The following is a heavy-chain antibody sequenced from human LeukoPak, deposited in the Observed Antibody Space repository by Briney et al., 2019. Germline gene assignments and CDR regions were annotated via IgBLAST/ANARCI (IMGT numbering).Heavy chain of an antibody. J-gene: IGHJ4*02. CDR1: GFTFSSYG. CDR3: AKDGLDIVATSGESFDY. CDR2: IRYDGSNE. D-gene: IGHD5-12*01. V-gene: IGHV3-30*02. Sequence: GGSLRLSCAASGFTFSSYGMHWVRQAPGKGLEWVAFIRYDGSNEYYADSVKGRFTISRDNSKNTLYLQMNSLRAEDTAVYYCAKDGLDIVATSGESFDYWGQGTLVTVSS.